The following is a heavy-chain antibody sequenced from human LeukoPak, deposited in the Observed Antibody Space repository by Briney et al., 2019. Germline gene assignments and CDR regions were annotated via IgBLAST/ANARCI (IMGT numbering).Heavy chain of an antibody. J-gene: IGHJ4*02. D-gene: IGHD3-10*01. CDR1: GITLSNYG. CDR3: AKRGIVIRAVIIIGFHKEAYYFDY. Sequence: GGSLRLSCVVSGITLSNYGMSWVRQAPGKGLEWVSGISERGGSTNYADSVKGRFIISRDTSKNTVYLQMNSLRVEDTAVYFCAKRGIVIRAVIIIGFHKEAYYFDYWGQGILVPVSS. V-gene: IGHV3-23*01. CDR2: ISERGGST.